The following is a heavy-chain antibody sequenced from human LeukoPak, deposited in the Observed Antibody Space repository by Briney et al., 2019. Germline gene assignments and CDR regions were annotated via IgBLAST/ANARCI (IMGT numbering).Heavy chain of an antibody. J-gene: IGHJ5*02. CDR3: ARVRELRSQVSWFDP. D-gene: IGHD1-26*01. CDR1: GFTFGSYS. Sequence: PGGSLRLSCAASGFTFGSYSMNWVRQAPGKGLEWVSSISSSSSYIYYADSVKGRFTISRDNAKNSLYLQMNSLRAEDTAVYYCARVRELRSQVSWFDPWGQGTLVTVSS. CDR2: ISSSSSYI. V-gene: IGHV3-21*01.